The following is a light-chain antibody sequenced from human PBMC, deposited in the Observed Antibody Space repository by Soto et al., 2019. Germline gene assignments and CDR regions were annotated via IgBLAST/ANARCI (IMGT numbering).Light chain of an antibody. J-gene: IGKJ1*01. V-gene: IGKV3-15*01. CDR1: QSVSSN. CDR3: QQYKNWPRT. Sequence: EILMTQSPVTLSVSPGEKATLSCRASQSVSSNLAWYQQKPGQAPILLIYGASTRATGIPDRFSGSGSGTEFTLTISSLQSEDFAVYYCQQYKNWPRTFGQGTKVDIK. CDR2: GAS.